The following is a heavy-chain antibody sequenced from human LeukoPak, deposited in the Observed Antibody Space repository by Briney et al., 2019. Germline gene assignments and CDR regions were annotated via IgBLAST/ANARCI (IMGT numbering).Heavy chain of an antibody. D-gene: IGHD3-3*01. CDR2: ISSSSSYI. J-gene: IGHJ6*03. V-gene: IGHV3-21*01. CDR3: ARDYYDFWSGYYQYYYYYYMDV. CDR1: GFTFSSYS. Sequence: GGSLRLSCAASGFTFSSYSMNWVRQAPGKGLEWVSSISSSSSYIYYADTVKGRFTISRDNAKNSLYLQMNSLRAEDTAVYYCARDYYDFWSGYYQYYYYYYMDVWGKGTTVTVSS.